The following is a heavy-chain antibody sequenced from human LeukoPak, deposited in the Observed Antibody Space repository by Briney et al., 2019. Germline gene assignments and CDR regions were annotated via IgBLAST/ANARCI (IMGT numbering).Heavy chain of an antibody. V-gene: IGHV3-23*01. CDR2: ISDSDSRT. J-gene: IGHJ4*02. CDR1: GFTFSSHY. CDR3: AKTKEMATIIDY. D-gene: IGHD5-24*01. Sequence: GRSLRLSCAASGFTFSSHYMTWVRQAPGKGLEWVSHISDSDSRTHYVDSVKGRFTISRDNSKNTLYLQMDSLRAEDTAVYYCAKTKEMATIIDYWGQGTLVTVSS.